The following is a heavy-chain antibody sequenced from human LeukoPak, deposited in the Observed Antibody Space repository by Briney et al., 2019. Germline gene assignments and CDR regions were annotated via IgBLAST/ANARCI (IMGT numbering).Heavy chain of an antibody. D-gene: IGHD3-10*01. CDR3: ARDTSTYYYGTGSYDY. J-gene: IGHJ4*02. CDR2: ISYDGSNK. Sequence: PGGSLRLSCAASGFTFSSYGMHWVRQAPGKGLEWVAVISYDGSNKYYADSVKGRFTISRDNSKNTLYLQMNSLRAEDTAVYYCARDTSTYYYGTGSYDYWGQGTLVTVSS. V-gene: IGHV3-30*03. CDR1: GFTFSSYG.